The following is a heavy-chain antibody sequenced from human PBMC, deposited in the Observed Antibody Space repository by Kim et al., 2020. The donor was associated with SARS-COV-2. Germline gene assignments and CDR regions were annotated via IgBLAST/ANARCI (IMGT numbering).Heavy chain of an antibody. V-gene: IGHV4-61*02. CDR3: ARGGQLVLAYYYYGMDV. D-gene: IGHD6-6*01. Sequence: SETLSLTCTVSGGSISSGSYYWSWIRQPAGKGLEWIGRIYTSGSTNYNPSLKSRVTISVDTSKNQFSLKLSSVTAADTAVYYCARGGQLVLAYYYYGMDVWGQGTTVTVSS. J-gene: IGHJ6*02. CDR1: GGSISSGSYY. CDR2: IYTSGST.